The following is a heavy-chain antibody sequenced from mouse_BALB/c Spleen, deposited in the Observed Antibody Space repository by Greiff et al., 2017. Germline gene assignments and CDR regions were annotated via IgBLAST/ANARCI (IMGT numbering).Heavy chain of an antibody. J-gene: IGHJ3*01. CDR2: IRLKSNNYAT. CDR3: TRDGSSSWFAY. D-gene: IGHD1-1*01. CDR1: GFTFSNYW. V-gene: IGHV6-6*02. Sequence: EVKVEESGGGLVQPGGSMKLSCVASGFTFSNYWMNWVRQSPEKGLEWVAEIRLKSNNYATHYAESVKGRFTISRDDSKSSVYLQMNNLRAEDTGIYYCTRDGSSSWFAYWGQGTLVTVSA.